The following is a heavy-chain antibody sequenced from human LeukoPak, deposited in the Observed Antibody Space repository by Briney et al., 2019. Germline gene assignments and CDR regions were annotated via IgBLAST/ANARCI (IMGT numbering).Heavy chain of an antibody. CDR2: ISGSGGST. Sequence: GGSLRLSCAASGFTFSSYAMSWVRQAPGKGLEWVSAISGSGGSTYYADSVKGRFTISRDNSKNRLYLQMNSLRAEDTAVYYCASSRYYDFWSGTPYYFDYWGQGTLVTVSS. V-gene: IGHV3-23*01. D-gene: IGHD3-3*01. CDR3: ASSRYYDFWSGTPYYFDY. J-gene: IGHJ4*02. CDR1: GFTFSSYA.